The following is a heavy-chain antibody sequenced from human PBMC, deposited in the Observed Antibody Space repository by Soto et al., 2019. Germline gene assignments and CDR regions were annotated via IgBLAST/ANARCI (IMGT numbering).Heavy chain of an antibody. CDR2: IKSKTDGGTT. D-gene: IGHD6-13*01. J-gene: IGHJ6*02. CDR1: GFTFSNAW. CDR3: TTDLGAAGRYYYYYGMDV. Sequence: GGSLRLSCAASGFTFSNAWMNWVRQAPGKGLEWVGRIKSKTDGGTTDYAAPVKGRFTISRDDSKNTLYLQMNSLKTEDTAVYYCTTDLGAAGRYYYYYGMDVWGQGTTVTVS. V-gene: IGHV3-15*07.